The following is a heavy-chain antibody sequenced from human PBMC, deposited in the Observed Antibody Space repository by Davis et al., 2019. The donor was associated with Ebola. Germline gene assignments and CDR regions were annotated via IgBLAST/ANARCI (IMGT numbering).Heavy chain of an antibody. Sequence: GESLKPPCQGPGYRFTSLRISRVRPMPGKGPEWMGRIDSSDSYTRYSLPVRCHVPISVDKSVSTAYVQWSSLEASDTAMYYCVRRGGGMIGESPVATRYFDYWGQGTLVTVSS. CDR3: VRRGGGMIGESPVATRYFDY. CDR2: IDSSDSYT. J-gene: IGHJ4*02. V-gene: IGHV5-10-1*01. CDR1: GYRFTSLR. D-gene: IGHD5-12*01.